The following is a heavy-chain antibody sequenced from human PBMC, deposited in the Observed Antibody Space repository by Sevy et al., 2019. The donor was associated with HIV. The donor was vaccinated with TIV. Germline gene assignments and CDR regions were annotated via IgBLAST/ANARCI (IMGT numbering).Heavy chain of an antibody. CDR1: GFTFSSYG. V-gene: IGHV3-33*01. CDR3: ADCSGGSCYSGYFQH. CDR2: IWYDGSNK. Sequence: GESLKISCAASGFTFSSYGMHWVRQAPGKGLEWVAVIWYDGSNKYYADSVKGRFTISRDNSKNTLYLQMNSLRAEDTAVYYCADCSGGSCYSGYFQHWGQGTLVTVSS. J-gene: IGHJ1*01. D-gene: IGHD2-15*01.